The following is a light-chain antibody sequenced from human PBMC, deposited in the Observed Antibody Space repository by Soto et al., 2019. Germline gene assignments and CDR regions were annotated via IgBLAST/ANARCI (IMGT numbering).Light chain of an antibody. V-gene: IGKV3-20*01. CDR1: QSFRSL. Sequence: EVVLTQSPVTLSLSPGERATLSCRASQSFRSLLAWYQQKTGQAPRLLIYGASIRAPDIPDRFSGSGSGTDFTLTISRLEPEDFAVYFCQQYGSSVKTFGQGTKVDI. J-gene: IGKJ1*01. CDR2: GAS. CDR3: QQYGSSVKT.